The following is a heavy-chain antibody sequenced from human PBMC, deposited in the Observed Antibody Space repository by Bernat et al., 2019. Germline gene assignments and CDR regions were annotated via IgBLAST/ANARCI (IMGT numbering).Heavy chain of an antibody. V-gene: IGHV4-59*01. CDR2: IYYSGST. CDR1: GGSISSYY. Sequence: QVQLQESGPGLVKPSETLSLTCTVSGGSISSYYWSWIRQPPGKGLEWIGYIYYSGSTNYNPSLKSRVTISVDTSKNQFSLKLSSVTAADTAVYYCASGMDCSGGSCYRHRRTTGVDAFDIWGQGTMVTVSS. CDR3: ASGMDCSGGSCYRHRRTTGVDAFDI. D-gene: IGHD2-15*01. J-gene: IGHJ3*02.